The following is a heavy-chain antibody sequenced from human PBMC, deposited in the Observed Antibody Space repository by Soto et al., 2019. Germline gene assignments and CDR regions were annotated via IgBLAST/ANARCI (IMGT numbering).Heavy chain of an antibody. CDR1: GGSISSYY. D-gene: IGHD3-16*01. V-gene: IGHV4-59*08. CDR2: ISYSGST. J-gene: IGHJ2*01. Sequence: QVQLQESGPGLVKPSETLSLSCTVSGGSISSYYWSWIRQPPGKGLEWIGYISYSGSTDYNPSLKSRVTISIDTSKNQFSLKLSSVTAADTAVYHCARHYARWQYFDLWGRGTLVTVSS. CDR3: ARHYARWQYFDL.